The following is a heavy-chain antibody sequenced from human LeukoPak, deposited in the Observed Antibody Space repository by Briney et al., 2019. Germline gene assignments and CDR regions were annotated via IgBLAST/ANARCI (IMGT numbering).Heavy chain of an antibody. CDR3: ARDVGSSALPPRRDWFDP. D-gene: IGHD6-6*01. J-gene: IGHJ5*02. V-gene: IGHV3-74*01. CDR2: INSDGSST. Sequence: GGSLRLSCAASGFTFSSYWMHWVRQAPGKGLVWVSRINSDGSSTSYADSVKGRFTISRDSAKNTLYLQMNSLRAEDTAVYYCARDVGSSALPPRRDWFDPWGQGTLVTVSS. CDR1: GFTFSSYW.